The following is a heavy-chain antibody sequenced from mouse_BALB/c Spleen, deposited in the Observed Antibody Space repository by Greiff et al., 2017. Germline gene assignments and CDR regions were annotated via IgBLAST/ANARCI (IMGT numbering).Heavy chain of an antibody. CDR3: ARSEYYGYDAMDY. CDR1: GYTFTSYW. CDR2: IDPSNSET. J-gene: IGHJ4*01. Sequence: LVESGPELVRPGASVKMSCKASGYTFTSYWMHWVKQRPGQGLEWIGMIDPSNSETRFNQKFKDKATLNVDKSSNTAYMQLSSLTSEDSAVYYCARSEYYGYDAMDYWGQGTSVTVSS. V-gene: IGHV1S127*01. D-gene: IGHD1-2*01.